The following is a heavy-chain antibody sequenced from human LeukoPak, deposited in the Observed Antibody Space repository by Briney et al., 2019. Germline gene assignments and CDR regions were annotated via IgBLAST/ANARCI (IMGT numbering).Heavy chain of an antibody. CDR2: IYHSGST. CDR1: GYSISSGYY. J-gene: IGHJ4*02. CDR3: ARDRSVYGGNPDY. V-gene: IGHV4-38-2*02. Sequence: PSETLSLTCTVSGYSISSGYYWGWIRQPPGKGLEWIGSIYHSGSTYYNPSLKSRVTISVDPSKNQFSLKLSSVTAADTAVYYCARDRSVYGGNPDYWGQGTLVTVSS. D-gene: IGHD4-23*01.